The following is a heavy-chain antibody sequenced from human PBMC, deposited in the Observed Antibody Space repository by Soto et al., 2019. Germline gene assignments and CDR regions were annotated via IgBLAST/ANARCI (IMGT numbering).Heavy chain of an antibody. J-gene: IGHJ5*01. CDR2: IYKSATT. V-gene: IGHV4-30-4*01. CDR1: GDSISNLDYF. CDR3: ARGRYCLTGICFPNCFDS. D-gene: IGHD7-27*01. Sequence: SETLSLTCSVSGDSISNLDYFWAWIRQPPGQALEYIGYIYKSATTYYNPSFESRVAISVDTSKSQFSLNVTSVTAADTAVYFCARGRYCLTGICFPNCFDSWGQGALVTVS.